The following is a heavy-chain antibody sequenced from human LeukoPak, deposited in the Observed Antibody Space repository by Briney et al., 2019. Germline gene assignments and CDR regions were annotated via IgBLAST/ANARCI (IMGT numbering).Heavy chain of an antibody. Sequence: SETLSLTCAVYGGSFSGYYWSWIRQPPGEGLEWIGEINHSGSTNYNPSLKSRVTISVDTSKNQFSLKLSSVTAADTAVYYCARGPGITIFGVVIISPVGLDVWGKGTTVTVSS. J-gene: IGHJ6*04. CDR3: ARGPGITIFGVVIISPVGLDV. CDR2: INHSGST. CDR1: GGSFSGYY. D-gene: IGHD3-3*01. V-gene: IGHV4-34*01.